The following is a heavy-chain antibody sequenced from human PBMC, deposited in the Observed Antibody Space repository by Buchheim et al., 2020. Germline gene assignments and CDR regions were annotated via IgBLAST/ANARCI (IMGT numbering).Heavy chain of an antibody. CDR3: ARDWTSIAARPDY. D-gene: IGHD6-6*01. J-gene: IGHJ4*02. V-gene: IGHV3-74*01. Sequence: EVQLVESGGGLVQPGGSLRLSCAASGFTFSYFWMHWVRQAPGKGLVWVSRINSAGSSTTYADSVKGRFTISRDNAKKTLYLQMNSLRAEDTAVYYCARDWTSIAARPDYWGQGTL. CDR2: INSAGSST. CDR1: GFTFSYFW.